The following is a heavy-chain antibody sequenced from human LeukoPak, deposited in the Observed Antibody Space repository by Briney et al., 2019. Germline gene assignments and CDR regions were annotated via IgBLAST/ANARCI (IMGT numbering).Heavy chain of an antibody. V-gene: IGHV1-69*13. CDR1: GYTFTGYY. D-gene: IGHD3-22*01. J-gene: IGHJ3*02. Sequence: ASVKVSCKASGYTFTGYYMHWVRQAPGQGLEWMGGIIPIFGTANYAQKFQGRVTITADESTSTAYMELSSLRSEDTAVYYCARFERGIGYYDSSGYQRPYAFDIWGQGTMVTVSS. CDR3: ARFERGIGYYDSSGYQRPYAFDI. CDR2: IIPIFGTA.